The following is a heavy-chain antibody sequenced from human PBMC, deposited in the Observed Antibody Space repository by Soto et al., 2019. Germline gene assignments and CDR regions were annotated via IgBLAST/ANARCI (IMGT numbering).Heavy chain of an antibody. Sequence: HVQLVQSGTEVKKPGASVRVSCMVSGYPFTTYYIHRERQAPGQGLEWMGWIDPRSGGTVYEQKFQGRVTMTRDTSISTVYMDLSGLTSDDTALYYCATDDYGIFPYWGQGSLVTVSS. V-gene: IGHV1-2*02. CDR3: ATDDYGIFPY. CDR2: IDPRSGGT. CDR1: GYPFTTYY. D-gene: IGHD3-10*01. J-gene: IGHJ4*02.